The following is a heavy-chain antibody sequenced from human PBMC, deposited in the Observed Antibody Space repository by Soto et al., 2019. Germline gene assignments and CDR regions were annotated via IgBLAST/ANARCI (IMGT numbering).Heavy chain of an antibody. CDR3: ARDRGSSGWYGDYHYGMDV. J-gene: IGHJ6*02. V-gene: IGHV3-21*01. D-gene: IGHD6-19*01. CDR1: GFTFSSYS. Sequence: GSLRLSCAASGFTFSSYSMNWVRQAPGKGLEWVSSISSSSSYIYYADSVKGRFTISRDNAKNSLYLQMNSLRAEDTAVYYCARDRGSSGWYGDYHYGMDVWGQGT. CDR2: ISSSSSYI.